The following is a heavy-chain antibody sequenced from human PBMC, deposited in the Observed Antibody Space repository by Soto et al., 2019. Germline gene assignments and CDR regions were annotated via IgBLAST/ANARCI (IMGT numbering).Heavy chain of an antibody. CDR1: GFTFSDNA. CDR2: ISDDGDST. CDR3: AKSLSTAVNYGMDV. D-gene: IGHD2-2*01. Sequence: EVQLLESGGGLVQPGGSLRLSCGASGFTFSDNAMTWVRQAPGKGLEWVSSISDDGDSTYYAESVKGRFAVSRDNSKNTLFLHMNSLGAEDTAVYYCAKSLSTAVNYGMDVWGQGTSVTVSS. J-gene: IGHJ6*02. V-gene: IGHV3-23*01.